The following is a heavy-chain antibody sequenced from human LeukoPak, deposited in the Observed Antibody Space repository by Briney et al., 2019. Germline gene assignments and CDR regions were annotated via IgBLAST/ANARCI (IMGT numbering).Heavy chain of an antibody. CDR2: ISSSGSTI. J-gene: IGHJ3*02. Sequence: SGGSLRLSCAASGFTFSSYEMNCVRQAPGKGLEWVSYISSSGSTIYYADSVKGRFTISRDNAKNSLYLQMNSLRAEDTAVYYCARLWAGYCSGGSCPGSLAFDIWGQGTMVTVSS. CDR1: GFTFSSYE. V-gene: IGHV3-48*03. D-gene: IGHD2-15*01. CDR3: ARLWAGYCSGGSCPGSLAFDI.